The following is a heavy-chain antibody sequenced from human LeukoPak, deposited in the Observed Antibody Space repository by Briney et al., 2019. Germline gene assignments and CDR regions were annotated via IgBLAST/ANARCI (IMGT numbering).Heavy chain of an antibody. J-gene: IGHJ4*02. CDR1: GFTLTSYA. Sequence: GGSLRLSCAASGFTLTSYAMSWVRQAPGKGLEWVSGISGSGSSTYYADSVKGRFTISRDNSKNTLYLQMNSLRVEDTAVYHCAKQGCSGGSCYFDYWGQGTLVTVSS. D-gene: IGHD2-15*01. CDR2: ISGSGSST. V-gene: IGHV3-23*01. CDR3: AKQGCSGGSCYFDY.